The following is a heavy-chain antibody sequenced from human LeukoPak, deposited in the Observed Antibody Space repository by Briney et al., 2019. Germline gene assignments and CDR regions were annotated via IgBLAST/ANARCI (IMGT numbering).Heavy chain of an antibody. Sequence: GGSLRPSCAASGFTFRNAWMSWVRQAPGKGLEWVGRIKSRTDGGTIEYAAPVKGRFSISRDDSKNTLYLQINSLKTEDTAVYYCADLGDYAVGWGQGTLVTVSS. CDR2: IKSRTDGGTI. CDR1: GFTFRNAW. J-gene: IGHJ4*02. D-gene: IGHD4-17*01. V-gene: IGHV3-15*01. CDR3: ADLGDYAVG.